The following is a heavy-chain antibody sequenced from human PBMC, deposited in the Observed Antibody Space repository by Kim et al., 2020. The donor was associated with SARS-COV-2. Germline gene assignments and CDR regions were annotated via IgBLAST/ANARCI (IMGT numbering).Heavy chain of an antibody. V-gene: IGHV3-74*03. J-gene: IGHJ4*02. D-gene: IGHD4-17*01. CDR2: IINDASAT. CDR3: ARATPTARRVFDY. CDR1: GFTFSDYW. Sequence: GGSLRLSCAASGFTFSDYWMHWVRQAPGKGLVWVSHIINDASATMYADSVKGRFTISRDNAKNTLYLQMNILRAEETAVYYCARATPTARRVFDYWGQGTLVTVSS.